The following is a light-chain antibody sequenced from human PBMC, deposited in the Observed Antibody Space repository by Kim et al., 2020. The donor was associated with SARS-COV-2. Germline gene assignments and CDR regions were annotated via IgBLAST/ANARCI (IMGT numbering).Light chain of an antibody. V-gene: IGKV3-11*01. CDR1: PSVSSY. CDR2: DAS. Sequence: EIVLTQSPATLSLSPGERATLSCRASPSVSSYLAWYQQKPGQAPRLLIYDASNRATGIPARFSGSGSGTDFTLTISSLEPEDFAVYDCQQRSNWWTFGKGNKVDIK. CDR3: QQRSNWWT. J-gene: IGKJ1*01.